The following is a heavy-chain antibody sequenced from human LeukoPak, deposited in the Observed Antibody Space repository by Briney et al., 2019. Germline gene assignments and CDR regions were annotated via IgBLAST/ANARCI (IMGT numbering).Heavy chain of an antibody. J-gene: IGHJ4*02. Sequence: PGPTLVIPTQTLTLTCTFSGFSLSTSRVGVGWIRQPPGKALEWLALIYGDDDKRYSPSLKSRLTISKDTSKNQVVLTMTNMDPVDTATYYCVRIYIVVAGGLRYFDYWGRGTLVTVSS. CDR2: IYGDDDK. D-gene: IGHD6-19*01. CDR3: VRIYIVVAGGLRYFDY. CDR1: GFSLSTSRVG. V-gene: IGHV2-5*02.